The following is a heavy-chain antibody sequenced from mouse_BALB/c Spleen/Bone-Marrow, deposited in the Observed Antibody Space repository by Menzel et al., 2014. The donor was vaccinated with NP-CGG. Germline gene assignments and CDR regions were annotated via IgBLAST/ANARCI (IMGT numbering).Heavy chain of an antibody. CDR2: IDPANGNT. CDR1: GFNIKDTY. D-gene: IGHD2-4*01. Sequence: EVQLQQSGAELVKPGASVKLSCTASGFNIKDTYMHWVKQRPEQGLEWIGRIDPANGNTKYDPKFQGKATITADTSSNTAYLQLSSLTSEDTGVYYCANYDYGWYFDGWGAGTTVTGSS. V-gene: IGHV14-3*02. J-gene: IGHJ1*01. CDR3: ANYDYGWYFDG.